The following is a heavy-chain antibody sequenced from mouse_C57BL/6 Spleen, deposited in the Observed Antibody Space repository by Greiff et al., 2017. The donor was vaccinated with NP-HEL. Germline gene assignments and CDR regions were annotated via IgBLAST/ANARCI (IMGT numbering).Heavy chain of an antibody. D-gene: IGHD1-1*01. V-gene: IGHV1-64*01. J-gene: IGHJ2*01. Sequence: QVQLQQPGAELVKPGASVKLSCKASGCTFTSYWMHWVKQRPGQGLEWIGMIHPNSGSTNYNEKFKSKATLTVDKSSSTAYMQLSSLTSEDSAVYYCARKGDYYGFDYWGQGTTLTVSS. CDR2: IHPNSGST. CDR3: ARKGDYYGFDY. CDR1: GCTFTSYW.